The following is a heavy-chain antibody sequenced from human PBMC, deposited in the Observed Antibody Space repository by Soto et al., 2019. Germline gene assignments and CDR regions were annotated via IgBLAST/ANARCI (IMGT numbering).Heavy chain of an antibody. V-gene: IGHV3-33*01. J-gene: IGHJ4*02. CDR3: ARDRLHHFRGVTPLDY. D-gene: IGHD3-10*01. CDR1: GFTFSSYG. Sequence: PGGSLRLSCAASGFTFSSYGMHWVRQAPGKGLEWVAVIWYDGSNKYYADSVKGRFTISRDNSKNTLYLQMNSLRAEDTAVYYCARDRLHHFRGVTPLDYWGQGTLVTVSS. CDR2: IWYDGSNK.